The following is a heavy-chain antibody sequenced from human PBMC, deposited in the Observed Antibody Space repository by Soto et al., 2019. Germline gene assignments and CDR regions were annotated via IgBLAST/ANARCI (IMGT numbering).Heavy chain of an antibody. Sequence: PGGSLRLSCAASGFTFSSYAMSWVRQAPGKGLEWVSAISGSGGSTYYADSVKGRFTISRDNSKNTLYLQMNSLRAEDTAVYYCAKGRGIAAAGSSTFDPWGQGTLVTVSS. J-gene: IGHJ5*02. D-gene: IGHD6-13*01. CDR2: ISGSGGST. V-gene: IGHV3-23*01. CDR3: AKGRGIAAAGSSTFDP. CDR1: GFTFSSYA.